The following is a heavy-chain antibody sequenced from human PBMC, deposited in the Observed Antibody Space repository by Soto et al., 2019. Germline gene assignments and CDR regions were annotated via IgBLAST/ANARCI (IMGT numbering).Heavy chain of an antibody. J-gene: IGHJ3*02. V-gene: IGHV1-2*04. CDR2: INPNSGGT. D-gene: IGHD6-6*01. CDR1: GYTLTVYY. CDR3: ATVGIAARLFDAFDI. Sequence: ASVKVPCKASGYTLTVYYMHWVRQSPGQGLEWMGWINPNSGGTNYAQKFQGWVTMTRDTSISTAYMELSRLRSDDTAVYYCATVGIAARLFDAFDIWGQGTMVTISS.